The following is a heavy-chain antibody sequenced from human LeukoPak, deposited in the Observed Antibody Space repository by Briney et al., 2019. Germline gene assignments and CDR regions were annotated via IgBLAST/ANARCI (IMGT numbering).Heavy chain of an antibody. Sequence: PSETLSLTCTVSGGSISSYYWSWIRQPPGKGLEWIGYIYYSGNTNYNPSLKSRATMSVDTSKNQISLKLSSVTAADTAVYYCATGNGYNYYWGPGTLVTVSS. CDR1: GGSISSYY. CDR2: IYYSGNT. D-gene: IGHD5-24*01. V-gene: IGHV4-59*01. CDR3: ATGNGYNYY. J-gene: IGHJ4*02.